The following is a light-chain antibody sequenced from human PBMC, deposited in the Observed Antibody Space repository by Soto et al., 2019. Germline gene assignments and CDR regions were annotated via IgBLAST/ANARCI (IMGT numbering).Light chain of an antibody. Sequence: DIQMTQSPSSLSASVGDRXTXTXRASQGISNYLAWYQQKPGKVPKLLIYAASTLQSGVPSRFSGSGSGTDFTLTISSLQPXXXATXXXQXXNSAPWTFGQGTKVEIK. CDR3: QXXNSAPWT. CDR1: QGISNY. CDR2: AAS. J-gene: IGKJ1*01. V-gene: IGKV1-27*01.